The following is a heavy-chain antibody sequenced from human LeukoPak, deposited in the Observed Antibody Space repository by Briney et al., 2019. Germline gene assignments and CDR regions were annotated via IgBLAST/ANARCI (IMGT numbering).Heavy chain of an antibody. CDR3: AKGHDSWSADFDY. D-gene: IGHD3-3*01. Sequence: PGGSLRLSCAASGFTFSSYAMSWVRQAPGKGLEWVSAISGSGGSTYYADSVKGRLTISKDNSKNTLYLQMNSLRAEVTAVYYCAKGHDSWSADFDYWGQGTLVTVSS. J-gene: IGHJ4*02. V-gene: IGHV3-23*01. CDR1: GFTFSSYA. CDR2: ISGSGGST.